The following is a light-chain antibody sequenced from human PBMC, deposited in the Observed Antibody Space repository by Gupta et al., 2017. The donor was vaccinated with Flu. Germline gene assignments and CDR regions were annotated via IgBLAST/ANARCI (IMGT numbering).Light chain of an antibody. CDR3: QQRSNGLT. CDR1: QTINSY. J-gene: IGKJ4*01. V-gene: IGKV3-11*01. CDR2: SAS. Sequence: PGDRATLSCWASQTINSYLAWYQQRPGQAPRLLIHSASSRATGIPARFRGSGSGADYTLTISSLEPEDVAVYYCQQRSNGLTFGGGTKVEIK.